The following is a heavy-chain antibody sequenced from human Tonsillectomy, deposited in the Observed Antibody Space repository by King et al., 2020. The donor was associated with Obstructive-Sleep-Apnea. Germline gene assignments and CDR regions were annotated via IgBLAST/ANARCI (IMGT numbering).Heavy chain of an antibody. CDR1: GVNFDDYA. CDR3: AKDKAANYFYGMDV. Sequence: VQLVESGGGLVQPGRSLRLSCAASGVNFDDYAMHWVRQAPGKGLEWVSGISWNSGRIGYADSVKGRFTISRDNAKNSLYLQMNSLRVVDTAFYYCAKDKAANYFYGMDVWGQGTTVTVSS. D-gene: IGHD2-15*01. CDR2: ISWNSGRI. J-gene: IGHJ6*02. V-gene: IGHV3-9*01.